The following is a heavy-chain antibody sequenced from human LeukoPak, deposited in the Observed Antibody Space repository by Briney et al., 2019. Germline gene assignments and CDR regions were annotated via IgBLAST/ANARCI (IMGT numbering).Heavy chain of an antibody. CDR1: GYTFTTHD. D-gene: IGHD7-27*01. Sequence: ASVKVSCKASGYTFTTHDINWVRQATGQELEWLGWMSPNSGDTGYAQKFQGRVTMTSDSSISTAYMELSSLRSEDTAIYYCVRTPPNWGFDYWGQGTLVTVSS. CDR2: MSPNSGDT. J-gene: IGHJ4*02. CDR3: VRTPPNWGFDY. V-gene: IGHV1-8*01.